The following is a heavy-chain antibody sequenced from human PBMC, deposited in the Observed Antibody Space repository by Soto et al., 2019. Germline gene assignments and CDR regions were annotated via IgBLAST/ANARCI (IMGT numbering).Heavy chain of an antibody. CDR2: ISYDGSNK. CDR1: GFTFSSYG. Sequence: SLNLSCSASGFTFSSYGMHLVRPAPGKGLEWVAVISYDGSNKYYADSVKGRFTISRDNSKNTLYLQMNSLRAEDTAVYYCAKEGQQLVHAGGYFDYWGQGTLVPVSS. V-gene: IGHV3-30*18. D-gene: IGHD6-13*01. J-gene: IGHJ4*02. CDR3: AKEGQQLVHAGGYFDY.